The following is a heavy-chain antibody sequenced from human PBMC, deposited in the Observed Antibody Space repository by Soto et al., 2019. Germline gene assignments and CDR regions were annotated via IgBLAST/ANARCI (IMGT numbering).Heavy chain of an antibody. D-gene: IGHD3-9*01. V-gene: IGHV3-11*06. J-gene: IGHJ6*02. CDR2: ISSSSSYT. CDR3: ARGPFDDILTGYYALD. CDR1: GFTFSDYY. Sequence: QVQLVESGGGLVKPGGSLRLSCAASGFTFSDYYMSWIRQAPGKGLEWVSYISSSSSYTNYADSVKGRFTISRDNAKNSLYLQMNSLRAEDTAVYYCARGPFDDILTGYYALDWGQGTTVTVSS.